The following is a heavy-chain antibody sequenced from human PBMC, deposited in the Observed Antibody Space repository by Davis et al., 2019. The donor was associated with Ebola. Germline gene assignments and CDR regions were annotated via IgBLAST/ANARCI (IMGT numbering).Heavy chain of an antibody. CDR3: ARDPGYCNSTSCYGYGMDV. V-gene: IGHV1-2*04. J-gene: IGHJ6*02. D-gene: IGHD2-2*01. Sequence: ASVKVSCKASGGTFSSYAISWVRQAPGQGLEWMGWINPNSGGTNYAQKFQGWVTMTRDTSISTAYMELSRLRSDDTAVYYCARDPGYCNSTSCYGYGMDVWGQGTTVTVSS. CDR2: INPNSGGT. CDR1: GGTFSSYA.